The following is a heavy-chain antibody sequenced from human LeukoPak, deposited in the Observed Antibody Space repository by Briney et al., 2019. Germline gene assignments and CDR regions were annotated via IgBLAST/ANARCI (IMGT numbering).Heavy chain of an antibody. CDR1: GFTFSDYW. CDR2: INGDGTYT. V-gene: IGHV3-74*01. J-gene: IGHJ4*02. CDR3: TRDANWAVNDY. Sequence: PGGSLRLSCRTSGFTFSDYWMHWVRQIPGKGLLWVTRINGDGTYTNYAGSVRGRFTISRDNAKNKVYLQMKSLRVDDTAVYYCTRDANWAVNDYWGQGALVTVSS. D-gene: IGHD3-16*01.